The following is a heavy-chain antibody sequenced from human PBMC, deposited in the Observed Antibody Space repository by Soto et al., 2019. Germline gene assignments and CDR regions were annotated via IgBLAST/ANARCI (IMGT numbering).Heavy chain of an antibody. CDR1: GYSFTSYW. CDR3: ARYRRGAVAGYTLDN. J-gene: IGHJ4*02. D-gene: IGHD6-13*01. V-gene: IGHV5-51*01. CDR2: IYPGDSDT. Sequence: PGESLKISCKGSGYSFTSYWIGWVRQMPGKGLEWMGIIYPGDSDTRYSPSFQGQVTISADKSISTAYLQWSSLKASDTAVYYCARYRRGAVAGYTLDNWGQGILVTVSS.